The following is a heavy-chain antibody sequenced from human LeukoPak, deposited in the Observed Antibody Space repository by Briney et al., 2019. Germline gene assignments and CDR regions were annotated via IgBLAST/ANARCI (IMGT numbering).Heavy chain of an antibody. Sequence: ASVKVSCKASGYTFTGYYMHWVRQAPGQGLEWMGWINPNSGGTNYAQKFQGRVTMTRDTSISTAYMELSRLRSDDTAVYYCARAGYSGYDYPVYYFDYWGREPWSPSPQ. D-gene: IGHD5-12*01. CDR1: GYTFTGYY. V-gene: IGHV1-2*02. J-gene: IGHJ4*02. CDR3: ARAGYSGYDYPVYYFDY. CDR2: INPNSGGT.